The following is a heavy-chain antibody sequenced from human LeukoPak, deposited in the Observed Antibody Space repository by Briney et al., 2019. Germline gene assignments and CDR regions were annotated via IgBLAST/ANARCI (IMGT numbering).Heavy chain of an antibody. V-gene: IGHV1-3*01. Sequence: ASVKVSCTASGYTFTSYAMHWVRQAPGQRLEWMGWINAGNGNTKYSQKFQGRVTITRDTSASTAYMELSSLRSEDTAVYYCARGSTRITIFGGLDIWGQGTMVTVSS. CDR3: ARGSTRITIFGGLDI. J-gene: IGHJ3*02. CDR2: INAGNGNT. CDR1: GYTFTSYA. D-gene: IGHD3-3*01.